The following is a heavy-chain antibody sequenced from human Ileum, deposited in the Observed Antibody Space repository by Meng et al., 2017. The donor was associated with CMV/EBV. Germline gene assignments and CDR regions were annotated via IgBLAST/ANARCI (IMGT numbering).Heavy chain of an antibody. V-gene: IGHV3-23*01. D-gene: IGHD4-17*01. CDR3: AKDFNYGDYLDY. Sequence: LSLTCAASGFTFSNYAMNWVRQAPGKGLEWLSRISPSGSSTFYADSIKGRFTISRDNSNNTLFLQMNSLGAEDTAMYYCAKDFNYGDYLDYWGQGTPVTVSS. J-gene: IGHJ4*02. CDR1: GFTFSNYA. CDR2: ISPSGSST.